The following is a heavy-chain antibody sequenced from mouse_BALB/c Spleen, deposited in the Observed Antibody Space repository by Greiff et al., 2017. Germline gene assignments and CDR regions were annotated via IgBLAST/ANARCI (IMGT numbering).Heavy chain of an antibody. J-gene: IGHJ4*01. CDR3: TRVVDGNYEDAMDY. D-gene: IGHD2-1*01. Sequence: EVQRVESGGGLVKPGGSLKLSCAASGFTFSSYTMSWVRQTPEKRLEWVATISSGGSYTYYPDSVKGRFTISRDNAKNTLYLQMSSLKSEDTAMYYCTRVVDGNYEDAMDYWGQGTSVTVSS. V-gene: IGHV5-6-4*01. CDR1: GFTFSSYT. CDR2: ISSGGSYT.